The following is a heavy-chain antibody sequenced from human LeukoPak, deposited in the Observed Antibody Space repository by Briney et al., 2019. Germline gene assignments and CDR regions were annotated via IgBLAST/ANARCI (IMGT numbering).Heavy chain of an antibody. CDR3: ASRPTFSGYVPFDY. D-gene: IGHD5-12*01. J-gene: IGHJ4*02. CDR2: IIPIFGTA. CDR1: GYTFTSYG. Sequence: SVKVSCKASGYTFTSYGISWVRQAPGQGLEWMGGIIPIFGTANYAQEFQGRVTITADESTSTAYMELSSLRSEDTAVYYCASRPTFSGYVPFDYWGQGTLVTVSS. V-gene: IGHV1-69*13.